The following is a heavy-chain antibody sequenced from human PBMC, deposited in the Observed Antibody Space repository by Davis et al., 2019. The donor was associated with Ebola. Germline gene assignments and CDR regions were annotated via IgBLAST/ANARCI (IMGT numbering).Heavy chain of an antibody. Sequence: HTGGSLRLSCETSGFTFSTYLFHWVRRAPGKGLVWVSRIQWDGRDTSYADSVRGRFTISRDNARHTLFLKMNSLRADDTAVYYCAKDRVVVAATPDWFDPWGQGTLVTVSS. D-gene: IGHD2-15*01. CDR2: IQWDGRDT. CDR3: AKDRVVVAATPDWFDP. V-gene: IGHV3-74*01. J-gene: IGHJ5*02. CDR1: GFTFSTYL.